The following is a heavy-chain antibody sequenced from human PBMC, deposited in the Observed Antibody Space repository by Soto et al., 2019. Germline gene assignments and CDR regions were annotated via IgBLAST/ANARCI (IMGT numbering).Heavy chain of an antibody. CDR1: GFTFSSFA. CDR3: AKDGWGGCYDGYGMDF. CDR2: ISGDGGST. V-gene: IGHV3-23*01. Sequence: EVQLLESGGGLIQRGGSLRLSCAASGFTFSSFAMSWVRQAPGKGLEWVSAISGDGGSTYYADSVKGRFTIARDNSKNTLFLQMISLGAEDTAAYYCAKDGWGGCYDGYGMDFWGQGTTVTVSS. J-gene: IGHJ6*02. D-gene: IGHD2-15*01.